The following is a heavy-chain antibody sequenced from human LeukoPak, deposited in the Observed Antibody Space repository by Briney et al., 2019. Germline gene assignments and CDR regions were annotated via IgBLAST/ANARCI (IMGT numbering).Heavy chain of an antibody. D-gene: IGHD2-2*01. J-gene: IGHJ6*03. CDR1: GYTFTGYY. Sequence: ASVKVSCKASGYTFTGYYMHWVRQAPGQGPEWMGWINPNSGGTNYAQKSQGRVTMTRDTSISTAYMELSRLRSDDTAVYYCARGSSTRTRYYYMDVWGKGTTVTVSS. V-gene: IGHV1-2*02. CDR2: INPNSGGT. CDR3: ARGSSTRTRYYYMDV.